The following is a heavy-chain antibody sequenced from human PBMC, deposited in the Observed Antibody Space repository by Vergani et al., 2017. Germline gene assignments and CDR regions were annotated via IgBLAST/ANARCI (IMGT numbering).Heavy chain of an antibody. J-gene: IGHJ6*02. V-gene: IGHV4-59*01. D-gene: IGHD3-10*01. CDR2: IYYSGST. CDR1: GYSISSYY. CDR3: ARNMVRGVRYYGMDV. Sequence: QVQLQESGPGLVKPSETLSLTCTVSGYSISSYYWSWIRQPPGKGLEWIGYIYYSGSTNYNPSLKSRVTISVDTSKNQFSLKLSSVTAADTAVYYCARNMVRGVRYYGMDVWGQGTTVTVSS.